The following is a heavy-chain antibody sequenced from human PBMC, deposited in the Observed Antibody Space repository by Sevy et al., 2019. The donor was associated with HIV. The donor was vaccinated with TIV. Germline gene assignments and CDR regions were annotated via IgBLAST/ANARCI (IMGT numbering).Heavy chain of an antibody. CDR3: ARGTRKLRILEWDAPNWFDP. Sequence: ASVKVSCKASGGTFSSYAISWVRQAPGQGLEWMGGIIPIFGTANYAQKFQGRVTITADKSTSTAYMELSSLRSEDTAVYYCARGTRKLRILEWDAPNWFDPWGQGSLVTVSS. V-gene: IGHV1-69*06. CDR2: IIPIFGTA. CDR1: GGTFSSYA. D-gene: IGHD3-3*01. J-gene: IGHJ5*02.